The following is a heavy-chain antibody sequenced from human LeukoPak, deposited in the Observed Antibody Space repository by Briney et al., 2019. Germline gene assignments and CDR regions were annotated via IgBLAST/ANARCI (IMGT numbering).Heavy chain of an antibody. V-gene: IGHV3-33*08. Sequence: PGGSLRLSCAASGFTFSTYWMGWVRQAPGKGLEWVAVIWYDGSNKYYADSVKGRFTISRDNSKNTLYLQMNSLRAEDTAVYYCARSLSIRREQLPYLDYWGQGTLVTVSS. CDR2: IWYDGSNK. J-gene: IGHJ4*02. CDR3: ARSLSIRREQLPYLDY. D-gene: IGHD2-2*01. CDR1: GFTFSTYW.